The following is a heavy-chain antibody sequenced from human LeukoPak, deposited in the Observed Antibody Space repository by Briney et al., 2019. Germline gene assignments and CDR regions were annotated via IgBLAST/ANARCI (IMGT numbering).Heavy chain of an antibody. V-gene: IGHV4-59*08. J-gene: IGHJ4*02. Sequence: SETLSLTCTVSGGSISSYYWSWIRQPPGKGLEWIGYIYYSGSTNYNPSLKSRVTISVDTSKNQFSLKLSSVTAADTAVYYCARSPNSGYDPFDYWGQGTLVTVSS. CDR2: IYYSGST. D-gene: IGHD5-12*01. CDR1: GGSISSYY. CDR3: ARSPNSGYDPFDY.